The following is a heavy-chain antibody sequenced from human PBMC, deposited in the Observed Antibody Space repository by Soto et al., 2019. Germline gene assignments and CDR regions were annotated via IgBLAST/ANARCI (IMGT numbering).Heavy chain of an antibody. V-gene: IGHV1-46*01. CDR3: ARGGGYYYDSSGYYFDY. J-gene: IGHJ4*01. CDR2: INPTGGRA. CDR1: GYTFTNYY. D-gene: IGHD3-22*01. Sequence: ASVKVSCKASGYTFTNYYIHWVRQAPGQGLEWMGVINPTGGRASYAPKFQGRVTNTADKSTSTAYMELSSLRSEDTAVYYCARGGGYYYDSSGYYFDYWG.